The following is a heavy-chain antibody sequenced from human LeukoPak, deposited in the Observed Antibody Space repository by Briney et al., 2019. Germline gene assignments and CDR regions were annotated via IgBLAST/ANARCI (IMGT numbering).Heavy chain of an antibody. CDR1: GYTFTSYD. CDR3: ARTRSGYYPMDP. J-gene: IGHJ5*02. Sequence: ASVKVSCKASGYTFTSYDINWVRQATGQGLEWMGWMNANSGNTGYAQKFQGRVTITRNTSISTAYMELSSLRSEDTAVYYCARTRSGYYPMDPWGQGTLVTVSS. CDR2: MNANSGNT. D-gene: IGHD3-22*01. V-gene: IGHV1-8*03.